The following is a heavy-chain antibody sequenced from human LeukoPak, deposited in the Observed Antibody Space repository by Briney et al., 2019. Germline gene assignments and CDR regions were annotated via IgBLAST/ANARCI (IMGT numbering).Heavy chain of an antibody. CDR1: GGSISSFY. V-gene: IGHV4-59*01. CDR3: ARLIVVKDAFDN. CDR2: ISYNGGS. Sequence: PSETLSLTCSVSGGSISSFYWNWVRQPPGRELEWIGYISYNGGSNYNPSLKSRVTISVDTSKNQFSLKLSSVTAADTAVYYCARLIVVKDAFDNWGQGTMVTVSS. J-gene: IGHJ3*02. D-gene: IGHD3-22*01.